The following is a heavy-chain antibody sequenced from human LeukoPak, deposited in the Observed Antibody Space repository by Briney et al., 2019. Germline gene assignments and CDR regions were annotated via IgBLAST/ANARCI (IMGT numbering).Heavy chain of an antibody. J-gene: IGHJ4*02. V-gene: IGHV3-21*01. CDR2: ISSSSNYM. D-gene: IGHD1-1*01. CDR1: GFTFSSFS. CDR3: ARGFENWKGFDY. Sequence: GGSLRLSCAASGFTFSSFSMNWVRQAPGTGLEWVSSISSSSNYMSYADSVRGRFTISRDNAKNSLYLQINSLRAEDTAVYYCARGFENWKGFDYWGRGTLVTVSS.